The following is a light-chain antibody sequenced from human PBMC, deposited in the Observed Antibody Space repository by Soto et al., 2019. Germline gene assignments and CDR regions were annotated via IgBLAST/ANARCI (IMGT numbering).Light chain of an antibody. CDR2: GAS. CDR1: QSVATN. Sequence: EAVLTQSPSTLSVSPGAIVTLSCRASQSVATNLAWYQQRPGQAPRLLIYGASKRAIGLPARFSGSGSGTEFTLTITSLQSEDFAIYYCQQSYSSPQTFGQGTKVDIK. J-gene: IGKJ1*01. CDR3: QQSYSSPQT. V-gene: IGKV3-15*01.